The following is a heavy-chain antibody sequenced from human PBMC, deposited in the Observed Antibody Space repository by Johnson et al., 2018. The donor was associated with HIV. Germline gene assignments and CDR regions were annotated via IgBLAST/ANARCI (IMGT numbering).Heavy chain of an antibody. V-gene: IGHV3-30*04. CDR3: ARIVGATLAFDI. Sequence: QVQLVESGGGVVQPGRSLRLSCAASGFTFSSYAMHWVRQAPGKGLEWVAVISYEGRNKYYAESVKGRLTISRDNAKNSLYLQMNSLRAEDTAVYYCARIVGATLAFDIWGQGTIVTVSS. J-gene: IGHJ3*02. D-gene: IGHD1-26*01. CDR2: ISYEGRNK. CDR1: GFTFSSYA.